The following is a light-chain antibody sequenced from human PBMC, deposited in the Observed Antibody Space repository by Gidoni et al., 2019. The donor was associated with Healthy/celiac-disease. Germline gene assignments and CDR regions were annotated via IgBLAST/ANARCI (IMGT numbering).Light chain of an antibody. CDR3: QQYYSCGT. V-gene: IGKV1-5*03. CDR2: KAS. CDR1: QSIDTW. J-gene: IGKJ1*01. Sequence: DIQMTQSPSTLSASVGDRVTITCRASQSIDTWLAWYQQKPGKAPNLLIYKASNLESGVPSRFSGSGSGTEFTLTISSLQPDDFATYYCQQYYSCGTFXXXTKVEIK.